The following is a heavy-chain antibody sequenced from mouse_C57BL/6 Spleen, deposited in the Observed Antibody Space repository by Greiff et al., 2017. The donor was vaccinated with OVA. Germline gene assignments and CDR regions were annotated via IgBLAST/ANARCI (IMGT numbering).Heavy chain of an antibody. V-gene: IGHV1-78*01. CDR1: GYTFTDHT. Sequence: QVQLKESDAELVKPGASVKISCKVSGYTFTDHTIHWMKQRPEQGLEWIGYIYPRDGSTKYNEKFKGKATLTADKSSSTAYMQLNSLTSEDSAVYVCARTGIYDGYPYAMDYWGQGTSVTVSS. D-gene: IGHD2-3*01. J-gene: IGHJ4*01. CDR3: ARTGIYDGYPYAMDY. CDR2: IYPRDGST.